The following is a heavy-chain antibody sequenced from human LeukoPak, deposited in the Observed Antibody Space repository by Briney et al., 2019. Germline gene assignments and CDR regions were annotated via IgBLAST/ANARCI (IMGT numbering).Heavy chain of an antibody. D-gene: IGHD2-2*02. CDR3: TTDPRYCSSTSCYTSDAFDI. Sequence: PGGSLRLSCAASGFTFSSYGMHWVRQAPGMGLEWVAVISYDGSNKYYADSVKGRFTISRDNSKNTLYLQMNSLKTEDTAVYYCTTDPRYCSSTSCYTSDAFDIWGQGTMVTVSS. CDR1: GFTFSSYG. J-gene: IGHJ3*02. CDR2: ISYDGSNK. V-gene: IGHV3-30*03.